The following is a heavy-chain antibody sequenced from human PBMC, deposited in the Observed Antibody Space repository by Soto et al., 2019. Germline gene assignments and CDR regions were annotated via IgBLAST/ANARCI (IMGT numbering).Heavy chain of an antibody. V-gene: IGHV1-58*01. CDR2: IVVGSGNT. D-gene: IGHD5-18*01. CDR3: AAEDTAMVRTPIDY. J-gene: IGHJ4*02. CDR1: GFTFTSSA. Sequence: SVKVSCKACGFTFTSSAVRWVRQARGQRLEWIGWIVVGSGNTNYAQKFQERVTITRDMSTSTAYMELSSLRSEDTAVYYCAAEDTAMVRTPIDYWGQGTLVTVS.